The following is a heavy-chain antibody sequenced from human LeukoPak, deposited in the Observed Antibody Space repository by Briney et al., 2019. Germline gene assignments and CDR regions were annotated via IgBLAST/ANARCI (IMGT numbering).Heavy chain of an antibody. CDR2: ISSSSSYI. D-gene: IGHD3-3*01. CDR1: GFTFSSYS. V-gene: IGHV3-21*01. Sequence: PGGSLRLSCAASGFTFSSYSMNWVRQAPGKGLEWVSSISSSSSYIYYADSVKGRFTISRDNAKNSLYLQMNSLRAEDTAVYYCARDGSSSIFGVVTNWFDPWGQGPLVTVSS. J-gene: IGHJ5*02. CDR3: ARDGSSSIFGVVTNWFDP.